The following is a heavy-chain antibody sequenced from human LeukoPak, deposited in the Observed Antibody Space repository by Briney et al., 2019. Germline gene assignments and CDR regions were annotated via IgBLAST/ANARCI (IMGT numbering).Heavy chain of an antibody. CDR2: IYSGGST. Sequence: GGSLRLSCAASGFTFSDYYMSWVRQAPGKGLEWVSVIYSGGSTYYADSVKGRFTISRHNSKNTLYLQMNSLRAEDTAVYYCARERLATLDIWGQGTMVTVSS. D-gene: IGHD3-3*01. CDR3: ARERLATLDI. J-gene: IGHJ3*02. V-gene: IGHV3-53*04. CDR1: GFTFSDYY.